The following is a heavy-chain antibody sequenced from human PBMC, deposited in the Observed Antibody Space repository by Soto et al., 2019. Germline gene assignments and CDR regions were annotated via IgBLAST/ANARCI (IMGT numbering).Heavy chain of an antibody. CDR2: VNPNTGVT. CDR1: GYTFTDFY. Sequence: GASVKVSCKASGYTFTDFYMHWVRRAPGQGLEWMGWVNPNTGVTKYAQKFQGRVTMTTDTSTSTAYMELRSLRSDDTAVYYCARAPWGAPSFDPWGQGTLVTVSS. V-gene: IGHV1-2*02. J-gene: IGHJ5*02. CDR3: ARAPWGAPSFDP. D-gene: IGHD1-26*01.